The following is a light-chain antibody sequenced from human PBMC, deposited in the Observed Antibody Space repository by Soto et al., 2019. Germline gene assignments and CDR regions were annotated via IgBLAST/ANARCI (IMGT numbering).Light chain of an antibody. CDR1: QDISNH. J-gene: IGKJ1*01. CDR3: QQGFSRPRT. CDR2: DAS. Sequence: DIQMTQSPSSLSSSVGDRFTITCQASQDISNHLNWYQQKPGKAPKLLIYDASNLETGVPSRFSGSGSGTDFTLTINNLQPEDFGTYFCQQGFSRPRTFGLGTKVDIK. V-gene: IGKV1-33*01.